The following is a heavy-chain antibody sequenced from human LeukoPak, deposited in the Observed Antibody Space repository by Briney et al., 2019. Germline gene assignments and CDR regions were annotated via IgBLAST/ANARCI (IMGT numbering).Heavy chain of an antibody. Sequence: GGSLRLSCAASGFTFSLYAMSWDRQAPGKGLEWVATLSSISHYIYHADSVKGRFTISRDNVKNSLFLQMNSLRAEDTAVYYCARDLSLSMPGGFDYWGQGTLVTVSS. CDR1: GFTFSLYA. J-gene: IGHJ4*02. CDR2: LSSISHYI. D-gene: IGHD2-2*01. V-gene: IGHV3-21*01. CDR3: ARDLSLSMPGGFDY.